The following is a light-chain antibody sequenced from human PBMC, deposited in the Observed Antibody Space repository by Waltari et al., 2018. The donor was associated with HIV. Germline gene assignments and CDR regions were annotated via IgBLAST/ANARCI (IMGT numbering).Light chain of an antibody. J-gene: IGLJ2*01. CDR1: SSNIGNTF. Sequence: QSVLPQPPSVSAAPGQKVTISCSVSSSNIGNTFVSWYQQLPGTAPKLHIDDNNQRPSRIPDRLSGAKSGTSATLGITGLQTGDEADYYFGTWDSSLSVHVVFGGGTKLTVL. V-gene: IGLV1-51*01. CDR2: DNN. CDR3: GTWDSSLSVHVV.